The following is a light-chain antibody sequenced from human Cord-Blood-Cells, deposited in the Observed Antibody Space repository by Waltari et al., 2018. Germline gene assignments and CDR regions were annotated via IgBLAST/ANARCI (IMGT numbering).Light chain of an antibody. CDR3: LLSYSGAYV. CDR2: DTT. Sequence: QAVVTQETSMTVSTGGTVTLTCVPSTAAVTNGHYPYCFQQKPGQAPRTMIYDTTKKHSWTPAWFSGSLLGGKAALTLSGAQPEDEAEYYCLLSYSGAYVFGTGTKVTVL. CDR1: TAAVTNGHY. V-gene: IGLV7-46*01. J-gene: IGLJ1*01.